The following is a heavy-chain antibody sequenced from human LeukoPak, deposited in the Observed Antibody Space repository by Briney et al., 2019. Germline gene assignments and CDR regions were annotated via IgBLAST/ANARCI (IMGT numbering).Heavy chain of an antibody. D-gene: IGHD3-10*01. V-gene: IGHV4-59*01. Sequence: SETLSLTCTVSGGSINSYCWSWIRQPPGKGLEWIGYIYYSGSTSYNPSLKRRVTISVGTSKNQFSLKLRSVTAADTAVYFCAREASRAGTYYLDYWGQGTLLTVSS. J-gene: IGHJ4*02. CDR2: IYYSGST. CDR1: GGSINSYC. CDR3: AREASRAGTYYLDY.